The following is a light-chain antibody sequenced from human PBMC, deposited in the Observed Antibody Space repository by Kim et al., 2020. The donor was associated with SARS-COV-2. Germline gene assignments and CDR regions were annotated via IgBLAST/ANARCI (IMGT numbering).Light chain of an antibody. CDR1: KLGDKY. Sequence: VAPGQTASITCSGDKLGDKYACWYQQKPGQSPVLVIYQDAKRPSGIPERFAGSNSGNTATLTISGTQAMDEADYYCQAWDSSTVVFGGGTQLTVL. CDR3: QAWDSSTVV. CDR2: QDA. J-gene: IGLJ2*01. V-gene: IGLV3-1*01.